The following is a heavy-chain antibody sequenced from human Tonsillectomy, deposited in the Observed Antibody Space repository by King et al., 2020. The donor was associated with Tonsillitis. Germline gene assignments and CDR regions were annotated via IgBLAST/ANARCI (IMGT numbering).Heavy chain of an antibody. V-gene: IGHV3-23*03. Sequence: VQLVESGGGLVQPGGSLRLSCAASGFTFSSYAMSWVRQAPGKGLEWVSIIFGGGPSTYYADSVKGRFTLSGDNSKNTLYLQMNSLRAEDTAVYYCAKSYYYGFDYWGQGTLVSVSS. CDR1: GFTFSSYA. CDR2: IFGGGPST. J-gene: IGHJ4*02. D-gene: IGHD3-10*01. CDR3: AKSYYYGFDY.